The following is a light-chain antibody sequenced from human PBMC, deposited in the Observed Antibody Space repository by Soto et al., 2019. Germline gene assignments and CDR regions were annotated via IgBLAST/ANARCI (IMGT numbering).Light chain of an antibody. CDR3: QQYNSWPET. J-gene: IGKJ1*01. Sequence: EIVMTQSPCTLSVSPVERATLFCRASQSVRSSLACYQQKPGQAPRLFIYDASTRATGIPARFSGSGSGTEFTLTISSLQSEDFAVYYCQQYNSWPETFGQGTKVDIK. CDR1: QSVRSS. CDR2: DAS. V-gene: IGKV3-15*01.